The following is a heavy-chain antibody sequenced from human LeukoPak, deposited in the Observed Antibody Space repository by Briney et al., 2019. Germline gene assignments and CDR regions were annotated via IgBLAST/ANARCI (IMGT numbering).Heavy chain of an antibody. D-gene: IGHD4-17*01. CDR2: IYTSGST. CDR3: ARSALGDDYGDYGGSDY. J-gene: IGHJ4*02. Sequence: PSETLSLTCTVSGGSISSYYWSWTRPPAGKGLEWIGCIYTSGSTNYNPSLKSRVTMSVDTSKNQFSLKLSSVTAADTAVYYCARSALGDDYGDYGGSDYWGQGTLVTVSS. CDR1: GGSISSYY. V-gene: IGHV4-4*07.